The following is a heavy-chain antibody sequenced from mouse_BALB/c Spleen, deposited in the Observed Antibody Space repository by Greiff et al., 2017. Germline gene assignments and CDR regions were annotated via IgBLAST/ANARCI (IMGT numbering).Heavy chain of an antibody. CDR1: GYAFTNYL. CDR2: INPGSGGT. Sequence: VQLQQSGAELVRPGTSVKVSCKASGYAFTNYLIEWVKQRPGQGLEWIGVINPGSGGTNYNEKFKGKATLTADKSSSTAYMQLSSLTSDDSAVYFCATATYAMDYWGQRTSVTVSS. D-gene: IGHD1-2*01. J-gene: IGHJ4*01. CDR3: ATATYAMDY. V-gene: IGHV1-54*01.